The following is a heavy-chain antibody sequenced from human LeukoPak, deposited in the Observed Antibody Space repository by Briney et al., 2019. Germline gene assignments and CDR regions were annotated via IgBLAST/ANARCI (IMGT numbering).Heavy chain of an antibody. D-gene: IGHD3-22*01. CDR1: GFTFNIYW. CDR2: ISSDGSIT. J-gene: IGHJ4*02. Sequence: GGSLRLSCAASGFTFNIYWMHWVRQAPGKGLVWVSLISSDGSITSYADSVKGRFTISRDNAKNSLYLQMNSLRAEDTAVYYCASAIVVVNGPGDCFDYWGQGTLVTVSS. CDR3: ASAIVVVNGPGDCFDY. V-gene: IGHV3-74*01.